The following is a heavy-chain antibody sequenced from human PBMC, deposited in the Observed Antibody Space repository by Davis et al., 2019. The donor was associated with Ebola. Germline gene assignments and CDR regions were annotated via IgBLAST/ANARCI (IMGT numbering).Heavy chain of an antibody. D-gene: IGHD3-22*01. CDR1: GFSISGGYY. V-gene: IGHV4-38-2*02. Sequence: SETLSLTCTVSGFSISGGYYWGWIRQSPGKELEWIGSISHSGYTSFNPSLSSRVSISIDTSKNQFSLHLNSVTAADTAVYYCARDKAQSYYDTPAYHYYYDGVDVWGQGTTVTVSS. J-gene: IGHJ6*02. CDR2: ISHSGYT. CDR3: ARDKAQSYYDTPAYHYYYDGVDV.